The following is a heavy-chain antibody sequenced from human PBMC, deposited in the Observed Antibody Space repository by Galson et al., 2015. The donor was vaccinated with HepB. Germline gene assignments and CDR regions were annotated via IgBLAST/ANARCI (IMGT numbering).Heavy chain of an antibody. V-gene: IGHV1-69*01. Sequence: GQGLEWMGGIIPIFRSPNYAQNFRGRVTLTADEFTSTAYMELSSLRSEDTAVYYCARGGDYYDRTYYFDYWGQGTLVTVSS. D-gene: IGHD3-22*01. J-gene: IGHJ4*02. CDR2: IIPIFRSP. CDR3: ARGGDYYDRTYYFDY.